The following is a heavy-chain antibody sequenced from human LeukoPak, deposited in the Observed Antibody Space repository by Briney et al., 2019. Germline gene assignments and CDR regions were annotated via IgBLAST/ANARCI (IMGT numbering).Heavy chain of an antibody. D-gene: IGHD1-1*01. CDR1: GFTFSSYG. CDR3: AKAPLTRNY. J-gene: IGHJ4*02. Sequence: GGSLRLSCAASGFTFSSYGMNWVRQAPGKGLELVSGFGGSDTGTHYADSVKGRFTISRDNSTNTLYLQMNRLRTDDTAVYYCAKAPLTRNYWGQGTVVSVSS. CDR2: FGGSDTGT. V-gene: IGHV3-23*01.